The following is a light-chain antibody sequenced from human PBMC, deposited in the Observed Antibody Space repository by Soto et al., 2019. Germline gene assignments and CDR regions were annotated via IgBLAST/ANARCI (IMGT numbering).Light chain of an antibody. CDR2: SNN. CDR1: SSNIGSNT. V-gene: IGLV1-44*01. Sequence: QSVLTQPPSASGTPGQRGTISCSGSSSNIGSNTVTWYQQLPGTAPKLLIYSNNQRPSGVPDRFSGSKSGTSASLAISGLQSEDEADYYCAAWADSLNGVVFGGGTKLTVL. J-gene: IGLJ2*01. CDR3: AAWADSLNGVV.